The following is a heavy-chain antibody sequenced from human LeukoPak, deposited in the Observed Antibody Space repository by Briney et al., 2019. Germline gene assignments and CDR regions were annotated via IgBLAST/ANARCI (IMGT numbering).Heavy chain of an antibody. V-gene: IGHV3-15*01. Sequence: GGSLRLSCAASGFTFSNAWMSWARQAPGKGLEWVGRIKSKTDGGTTDYAAPVKGRFTISRDDSKNTLYLQMNSLKTEDTAVYYCTTPNPYYDFWSGYFLWGQGTLVTVSS. CDR3: TTPNPYYDFWSGYFL. CDR2: IKSKTDGGTT. D-gene: IGHD3-3*01. J-gene: IGHJ4*02. CDR1: GFTFSNAW.